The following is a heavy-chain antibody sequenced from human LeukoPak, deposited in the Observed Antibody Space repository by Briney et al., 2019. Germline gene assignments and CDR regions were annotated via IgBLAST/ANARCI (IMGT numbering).Heavy chain of an antibody. D-gene: IGHD3-10*01. CDR3: AKVPYSNYGAGRPPFMDV. CDR1: GFTFSNYA. CDR2: ISASGGST. J-gene: IGHJ6*02. V-gene: IGHV3-23*01. Sequence: PGGSLRLSCAASGFTFSNYAMSWVRQAPGKGLEWVSTISASGGSTYYADSVKGRFTISRDNSKNTLYLQMDSLRAEDTAIHYCAKVPYSNYGAGRPPFMDVWGQGTTVAVSS.